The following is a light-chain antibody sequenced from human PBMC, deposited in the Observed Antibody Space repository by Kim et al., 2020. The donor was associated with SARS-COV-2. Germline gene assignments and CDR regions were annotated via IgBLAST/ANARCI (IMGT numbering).Light chain of an antibody. CDR1: AFQEKH. CDR3: QSADSSGTYV. Sequence: VTPGQTARITGSGDAFQEKHASWYQQKSAQPPCLVIYKDSERPSGIPGRFCGSSSGKTVTLTISGVQAEDDADYYCQSADSSGTYVFGSGTKVTVL. V-gene: IGLV3-25*03. CDR2: KDS. J-gene: IGLJ1*01.